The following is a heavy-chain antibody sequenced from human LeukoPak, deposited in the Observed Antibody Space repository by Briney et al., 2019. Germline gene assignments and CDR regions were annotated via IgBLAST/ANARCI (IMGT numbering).Heavy chain of an antibody. J-gene: IGHJ4*02. D-gene: IGHD3-16*02. CDR1: GFTFSSYA. V-gene: IGHV3-23*01. CDR2: ISGSGGST. CDR3: AKDEWFYDYVWGIYRSPPDY. Sequence: GGSLRLSCAASGFTFSSYAMSWVRQAPGKGLEWVSAISGSGGSTYYADSVKGRFTISRDNSKDPLYLKMNNLRAEDPAVLYGAKDEWFYDYVWGIYRSPPDYWGQGTLVTVSS.